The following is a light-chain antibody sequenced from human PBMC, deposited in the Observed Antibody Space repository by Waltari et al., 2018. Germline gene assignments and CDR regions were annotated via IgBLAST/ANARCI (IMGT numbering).Light chain of an antibody. CDR1: SSSVGGDTY. CDR3: SSYGGSNNLV. CDR2: EVS. V-gene: IGLV2-8*01. J-gene: IGLJ3*02. Sequence: QSALTQPPSASGSPGQSVTISCTGPSSSVGGDTYFSWYQQHPGKAPKVMIYEVSKRPSGVPDRFSGSKSGNTASLTVSGVQAEDEADYYCSSYGGSNNLVFGGGTKLTVL.